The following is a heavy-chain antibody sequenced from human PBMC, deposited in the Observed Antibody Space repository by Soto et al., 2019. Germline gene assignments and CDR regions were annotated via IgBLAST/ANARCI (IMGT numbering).Heavy chain of an antibody. CDR3: ATLIHVDTAMVTPFDY. CDR1: GGTFSSYA. Sequence: SVKVSCKASGGTFSSYAISWVRQAPGQGLEWMGGIIPIFGTANYAQKFQGRVTITADESTSTAYMELSSLRSEDTAVYYCATLIHVDTAMVTPFDYWGQGTLVTVSS. CDR2: IIPIFGTA. J-gene: IGHJ4*02. V-gene: IGHV1-69*13. D-gene: IGHD5-18*01.